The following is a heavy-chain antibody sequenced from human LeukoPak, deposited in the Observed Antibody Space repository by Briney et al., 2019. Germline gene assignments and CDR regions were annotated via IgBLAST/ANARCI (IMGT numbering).Heavy chain of an antibody. CDR3: ARVRGMSAYSYGYYDS. Sequence: TSETLSLTCTVSGYSISSGYYWGWIRQPPGKGLEWIGSIYHSGSTYYNPSLKSRVTISVDKSKNQFSLKLSSVTAADTAVYYCARVRGMSAYSYGYYDSWGQGTLVTVSS. CDR1: GYSISSGYY. J-gene: IGHJ4*02. V-gene: IGHV4-38-2*02. D-gene: IGHD5-18*01. CDR2: IYHSGST.